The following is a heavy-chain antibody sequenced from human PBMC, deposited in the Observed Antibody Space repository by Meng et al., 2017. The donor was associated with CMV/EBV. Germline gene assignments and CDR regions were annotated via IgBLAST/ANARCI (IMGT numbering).Heavy chain of an antibody. CDR2: IYSGGST. Sequence: GESLKISCAASGFTVSSHYMSWVRQAPGKGLEWVSVIYSGGSTYYADSVKGRFTISRDNSKNTLYLQMNSLRAEDTAVYYCARGATVTVEDYWGQGTLVTVSS. J-gene: IGHJ4*02. V-gene: IGHV3-53*01. CDR3: ARGATVTVEDY. CDR1: GFTVSSHY. D-gene: IGHD4-17*01.